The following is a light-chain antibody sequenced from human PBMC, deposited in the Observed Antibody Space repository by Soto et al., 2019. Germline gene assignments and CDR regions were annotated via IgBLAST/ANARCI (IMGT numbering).Light chain of an antibody. CDR3: GAWDDSLNGWV. CDR2: YDD. Sequence: QSVLTQPPSVSEGPGQRVTISCSGSTSNIGKNTVNWSQQLPGEAPKLFIYYDDLLASGVSDRFSGSKSGTSASLAISGLQSEDEADYYCGAWDDSLNGWVFGGGTKLTVL. CDR1: TSNIGKNT. V-gene: IGLV1-36*01. J-gene: IGLJ3*02.